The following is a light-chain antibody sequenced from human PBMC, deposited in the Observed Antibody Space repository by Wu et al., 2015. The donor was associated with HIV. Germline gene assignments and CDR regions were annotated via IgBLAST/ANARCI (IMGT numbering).Light chain of an antibody. V-gene: IGKV1-5*03. CDR1: QSISSW. CDR2: KTS. CDR3: QQYNNYSDS. J-gene: IGKJ2*03. Sequence: DIQMTQSPSTLSASVGDRVTITCRASQSISSWLAWYQQKPGKAPKLLIYKTSSLESGVPSRFSGSGSGTEFTLTISSLQPDDFATYYCQQYNNYSDSFGQGTKLEIK.